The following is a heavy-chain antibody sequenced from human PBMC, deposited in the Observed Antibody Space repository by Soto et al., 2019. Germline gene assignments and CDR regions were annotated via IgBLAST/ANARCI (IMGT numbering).Heavy chain of an antibody. CDR3: ARVTPKAFQWLADY. Sequence: SVKVSCKASGDTFITYTITWIRQAPGQGLEWMGGIIPRSATSKYAQKFQGRVTITADESTSTVYMELSTLRPEDTAVYYCARVTPKAFQWLADYWGQGTLVTVSS. J-gene: IGHJ4*02. CDR1: GDTFITYT. CDR2: IIPRSATS. D-gene: IGHD6-19*01. V-gene: IGHV1-69*13.